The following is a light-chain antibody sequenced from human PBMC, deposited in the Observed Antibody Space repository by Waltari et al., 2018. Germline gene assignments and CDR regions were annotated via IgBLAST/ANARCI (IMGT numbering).Light chain of an antibody. Sequence: QSALTQPASVSGSPGQSITISCTGTSSDVGNFNLVSWYQQHPGKVPKLNIYEVSKRPSGVSNHFSGSKSGNTASLTISGLRAEDEADYYCCSYAGSRTYVFGTGTKVTVL. CDR2: EVS. V-gene: IGLV2-23*02. CDR1: SSDVGNFNL. CDR3: CSYAGSRTYV. J-gene: IGLJ1*01.